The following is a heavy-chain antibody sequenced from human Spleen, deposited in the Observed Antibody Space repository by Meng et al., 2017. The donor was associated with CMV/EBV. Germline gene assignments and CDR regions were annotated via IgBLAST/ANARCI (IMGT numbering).Heavy chain of an antibody. CDR3: VKGATLGVTAPDY. Sequence: VGSGFTFSTYRMSWVRQAPGKGLEWVSRIRDSDGTKSYADSVKGRFTISRDISQSMLYLQMNNLRAEDTAVYYCVKGATLGVTAPDYWGQGTLVTVSS. CDR2: IRDSDGTK. D-gene: IGHD2-21*02. V-gene: IGHV3-23*01. J-gene: IGHJ4*02. CDR1: GFTFSTYR.